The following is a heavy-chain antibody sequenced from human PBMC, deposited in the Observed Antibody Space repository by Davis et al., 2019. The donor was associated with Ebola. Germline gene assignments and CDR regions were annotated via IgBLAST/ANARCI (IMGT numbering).Heavy chain of an antibody. V-gene: IGHV3-23*01. Sequence: GESLKISCAASGFTFSSYAMSWVRQAPGKGLEWVSAISGSGGSTYYADSVKGRFTISRDNAKNTLYLQMNSLRAEDTAVYYCARAMSCGGDCYSYDYWGQGTLVTVSS. CDR3: ARAMSCGGDCYSYDY. CDR1: GFTFSSYA. D-gene: IGHD2-21*02. J-gene: IGHJ4*02. CDR2: ISGSGGST.